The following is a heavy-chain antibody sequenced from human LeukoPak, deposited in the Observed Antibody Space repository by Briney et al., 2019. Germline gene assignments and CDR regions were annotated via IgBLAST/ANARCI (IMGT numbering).Heavy chain of an antibody. D-gene: IGHD2-15*01. V-gene: IGHV1-2*02. CDR3: ARYCSGGSCSNIDY. Sequence: ASVKVSCKASGYTFTGYYMHWVRQAPGQGLEWMGWISPNSGATNYAQKFQGRVTMTRDTSISTAYMELSRLRSDDTAVYYCARYCSGGSCSNIDYWGQGTLVTVSS. CDR2: ISPNSGAT. J-gene: IGHJ4*02. CDR1: GYTFTGYY.